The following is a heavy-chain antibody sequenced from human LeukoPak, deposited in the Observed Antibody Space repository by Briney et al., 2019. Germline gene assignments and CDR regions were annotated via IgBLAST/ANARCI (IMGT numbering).Heavy chain of an antibody. V-gene: IGHV3-7*03. CDR2: INSDGSEG. D-gene: IGHD1-1*01. CDR3: ARGRPGDYFDS. Sequence: GGSLRLSCAVSGFTFSGFWMSWSRQAPGKGLEWVASINSDGSEGYYADVVKGRFTISRDNSKNTLHLQMNSLRAEDTAVYYCARGRPGDYFDSWGQGILVTVAS. J-gene: IGHJ4*02. CDR1: GFTFSGFW.